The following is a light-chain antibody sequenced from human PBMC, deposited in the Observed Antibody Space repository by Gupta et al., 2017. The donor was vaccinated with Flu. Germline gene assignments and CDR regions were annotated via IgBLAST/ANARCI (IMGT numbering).Light chain of an antibody. Sequence: ASVGDRVTITCRASQTMDRLLPWDQKKRVRAPKSPFHIASSVATGVPSRFSGSGTGTEFSLTIISLQPDDVSTYYSQQCRITPVTFRQGS. V-gene: IGKV1-5*03. CDR3: QQCRITPVT. J-gene: IGKJ1*01. CDR1: QTMDRL. CDR2: IAS.